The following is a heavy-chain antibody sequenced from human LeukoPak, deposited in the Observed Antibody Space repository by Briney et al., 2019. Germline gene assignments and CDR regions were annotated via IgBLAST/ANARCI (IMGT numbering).Heavy chain of an antibody. D-gene: IGHD2-21*02. V-gene: IGHV1-69*13. Sequence: ASVKVSCKASGGTFSSYAISWVRQAPGQGLEWMGGIIPIFGTANYAQKFQGRVTITADESTSTAYMELSSLRSEDTAVYYCASSRYCGGDCYLGWFDPWGQGTLVTVSS. CDR2: IIPIFGTA. J-gene: IGHJ5*02. CDR3: ASSRYCGGDCYLGWFDP. CDR1: GGTFSSYA.